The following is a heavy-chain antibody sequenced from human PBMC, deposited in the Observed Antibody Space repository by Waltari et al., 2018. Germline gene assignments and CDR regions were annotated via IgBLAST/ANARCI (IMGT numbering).Heavy chain of an antibody. J-gene: IGHJ3*02. CDR2: MNPNSGNT. V-gene: IGHV1-8*01. CDR3: AIPLVVGATDAFDI. D-gene: IGHD2-15*01. Sequence: QVQLVQSGAEVKKPGASVKVSCKASGYTFTSYDINGVRPATGQGLEWMGWMNPNSGNTGYAQKFQGRVTMTRNTSISTAYMELSSLRSEDTAVYYCAIPLVVGATDAFDIWGQGTMVTVSS. CDR1: GYTFTSYD.